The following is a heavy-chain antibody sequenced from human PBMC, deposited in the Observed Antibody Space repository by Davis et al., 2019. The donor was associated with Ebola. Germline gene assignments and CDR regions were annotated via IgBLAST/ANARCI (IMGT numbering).Heavy chain of an antibody. V-gene: IGHV1-69*04. CDR1: GHTFTNNV. Sequence: SVKVSCKASGHTFTNNVISWVRQAPGQGLEWLGRIIPVVDTKDYAQKFQGRVTLTADKATNTAYMELSGLRFDDTAVYYCARGKWFDPWGQGTLVSVTS. J-gene: IGHJ5*02. CDR3: ARGKWFDP. CDR2: IIPVVDTK.